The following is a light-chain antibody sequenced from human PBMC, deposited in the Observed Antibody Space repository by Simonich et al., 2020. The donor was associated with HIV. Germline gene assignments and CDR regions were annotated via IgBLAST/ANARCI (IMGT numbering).Light chain of an antibody. V-gene: IGLV2-14*03. J-gene: IGLJ2*01. CDR2: TVS. CDR1: SSDVGGYNY. CDR3: TSYTSSSTLV. Sequence: QSALTQPASVSGSPGQSITISCPGTSSDVGGYNYVSWYQQHPVKAPKLMIYTVSNRPSGVSNRFSGSKSGNTASLTISGLQAEDEADYYCTSYTSSSTLVFGGGTKLTVL.